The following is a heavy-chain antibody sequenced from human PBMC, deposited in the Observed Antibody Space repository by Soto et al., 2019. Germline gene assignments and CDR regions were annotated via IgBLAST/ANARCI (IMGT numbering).Heavy chain of an antibody. CDR3: ARDMRGYSSSTDQPYYYGMDV. CDR1: GYTFTSYG. Sequence: GASVKVSCKASGYTFTSYGISWVRQAPGQGLEWMGWISAYNGNTNYAQKLQGRVTMTTDTSTSTAYMELRSLRSDDTAVYYCARDMRGYSSSTDQPYYYGMDVWGQGTTVTVSS. D-gene: IGHD6-6*01. CDR2: ISAYNGNT. V-gene: IGHV1-18*01. J-gene: IGHJ6*02.